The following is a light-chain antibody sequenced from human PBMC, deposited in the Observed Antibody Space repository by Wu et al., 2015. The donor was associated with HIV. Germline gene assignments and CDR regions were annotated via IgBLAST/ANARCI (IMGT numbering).Light chain of an antibody. Sequence: EIVMTQSPATLSVSPGERATLSCRASQSLSSNYLAWYQQKPGQAPRLLIYGASSRAAGIPDRFSGSASGTDFTLTITKLEPEDFAVYYCLQYGSSPRTFGQGTEGGN. J-gene: IGKJ1*01. V-gene: IGKV3-20*01. CDR1: QSLSSNY. CDR3: LQYGSSPRT. CDR2: GAS.